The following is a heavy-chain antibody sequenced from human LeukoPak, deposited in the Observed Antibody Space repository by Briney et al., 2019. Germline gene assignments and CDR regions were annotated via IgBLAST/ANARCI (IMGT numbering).Heavy chain of an antibody. V-gene: IGHV3-66*02. CDR3: AGAPERVSTPMDV. D-gene: IGHD5/OR15-5a*01. J-gene: IGHJ6*02. Sequence: GGSLRLSCAASGFTVSANCMSWVRQAAGKGLEWVSIIYRHGRTYYADSVKGRFTISRDSSKNTLDLQMNSLRAEDPAVYFCAGAPERVSTPMDVWSQATTVIAS. CDR1: GFTVSANC. CDR2: IYRHGRT.